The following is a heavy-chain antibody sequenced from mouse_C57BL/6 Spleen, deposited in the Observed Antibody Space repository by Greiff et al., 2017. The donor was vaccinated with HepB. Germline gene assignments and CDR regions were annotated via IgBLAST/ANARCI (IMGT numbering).Heavy chain of an antibody. D-gene: IGHD1-1*02. CDR3: AREGGYGLDY. CDR1: GFTFSDYY. J-gene: IGHJ2*01. Sequence: EVKVVESEGGLVQPGSSMKLSCTASGFTFSDYYMAWVRQVPEKGLEWVANINYDGSSTYYLDSLKSRFIISRDNAKNILYLQMSSLKSEDTATYYCAREGGYGLDYWGQGTTLTVSS. CDR2: INYDGSST. V-gene: IGHV5-16*01.